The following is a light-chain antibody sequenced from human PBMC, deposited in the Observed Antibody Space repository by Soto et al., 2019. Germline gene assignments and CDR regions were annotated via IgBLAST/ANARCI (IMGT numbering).Light chain of an antibody. V-gene: IGLV2-14*01. J-gene: IGLJ1*01. CDR3: SSHTSSNTLV. CDR1: SSDVGDYNY. Sequence: QSVLTQPASVSGSPGQSITISCTGTSSDVGDYNYVSWYQQHPGKAPKLMIYDVTNRPSGVSSRFSGSKSGNTASLTISGIQAEDEADYYCSSHTSSNTLVFGIGTKVT. CDR2: DVT.